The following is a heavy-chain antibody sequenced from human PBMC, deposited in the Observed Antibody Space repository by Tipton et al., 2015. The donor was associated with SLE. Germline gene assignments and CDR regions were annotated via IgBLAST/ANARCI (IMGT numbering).Heavy chain of an antibody. CDR1: GGSISSSSYY. CDR2: IYYSGST. J-gene: IGHJ3*02. D-gene: IGHD6-19*01. V-gene: IGHV4-39*07. CDR3: AAVAGLSNAFDI. Sequence: TLSLTCTVSGGSISSSSYYWGWIRQPPGKGLEWIGSIYYSGSTYYNPSLKSRVTISVDTSKNQFSLKLSSVTAADTAVYYCAAVAGLSNAFDIWGQGTMVTVSS.